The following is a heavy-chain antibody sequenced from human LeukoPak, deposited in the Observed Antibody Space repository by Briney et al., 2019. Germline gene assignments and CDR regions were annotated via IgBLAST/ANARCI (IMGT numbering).Heavy chain of an antibody. CDR2: IYYNGST. D-gene: IGHD3-10*01. Sequence: SETLSLTCTVSGGSISNYYWSWIRQPPGKGLDWIGYIYYNGSTNYNPSLKSRVSISIDTSKNQFSLKLTSVTAADTAVYYCARLTIRDDAFDIWGQGTMVTVSS. J-gene: IGHJ3*02. V-gene: IGHV4-59*12. CDR3: ARLTIRDDAFDI. CDR1: GGSISNYY.